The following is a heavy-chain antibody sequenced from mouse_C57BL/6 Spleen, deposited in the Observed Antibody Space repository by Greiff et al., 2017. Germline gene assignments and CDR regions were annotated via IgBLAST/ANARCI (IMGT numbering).Heavy chain of an antibody. D-gene: IGHD2-4*01. V-gene: IGHV1-55*01. Sequence: QVQLQQPGAELVKPGASVKMSCKASGYTFTSYWIPWVKQRPGQGLEWIGDIYPGSGSTNYNEKFKSKATLTVDTSSSTAYMQLSSLTSEDSAVYYCAYYDYDEALDYWGQGTTVTVSS. CDR2: IYPGSGST. J-gene: IGHJ2*01. CDR3: AYYDYDEALDY. CDR1: GYTFTSYW.